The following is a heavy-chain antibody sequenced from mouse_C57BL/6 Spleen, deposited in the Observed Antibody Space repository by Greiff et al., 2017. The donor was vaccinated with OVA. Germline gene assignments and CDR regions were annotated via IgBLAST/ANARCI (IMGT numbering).Heavy chain of an antibody. V-gene: IGHV1-52*01. J-gene: IGHJ4*01. CDR3: ARNYYGSSYGYAMDY. CDR1: GYTFTSYW. D-gene: IGHD1-1*01. CDR2: IDPSDSET. Sequence: QVQLKQPGAELVRPGSSVKLSCKASGYTFTSYWMHWVKQRPIQGLEWIGNIDPSDSETHYNQKFKDKATLTVDKSSSTAYMQLSSLTSEDSAVYYCARNYYGSSYGYAMDYWGQGTSVTVSS.